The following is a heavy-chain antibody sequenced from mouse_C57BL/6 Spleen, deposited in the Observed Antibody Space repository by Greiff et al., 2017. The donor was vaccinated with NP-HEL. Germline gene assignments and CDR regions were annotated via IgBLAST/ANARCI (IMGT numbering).Heavy chain of an antibody. CDR2: IYPRSGNT. V-gene: IGHV1-81*01. CDR1: GYTFTSYG. J-gene: IGHJ2*01. D-gene: IGHD1-1*01. Sequence: VQLQQSGAELARPGASVKLSCKASGYTFTSYGISWVKQRTGQGLEWIGEIYPRSGNTHYNEKFKGKATLTADKSSSTAYMELRSLTSEDSAVYFCARNRDGSSLDYWGQGTTLTVSS. CDR3: ARNRDGSSLDY.